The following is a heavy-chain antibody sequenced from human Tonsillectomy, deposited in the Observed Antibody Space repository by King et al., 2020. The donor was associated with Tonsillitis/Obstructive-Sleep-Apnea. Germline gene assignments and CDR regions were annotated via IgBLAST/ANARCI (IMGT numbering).Heavy chain of an antibody. J-gene: IGHJ4*02. V-gene: IGHV2-70*11. CDR2: IDWDDDK. D-gene: IGHD4-17*01. CDR3: ARIRGDFGDYARIDY. CDR1: GFSLSTSGMC. Sequence: TLKESGPALVKPTQTLTLTCTFSGFSLSTSGMCVSWIRQPPGKALEWLARIDWDDDKYYSASLKTRLTISKDTSKNQVVLTMTNMDPVDTATCYCARIRGDFGDYARIDYWGQGTLVTVSS.